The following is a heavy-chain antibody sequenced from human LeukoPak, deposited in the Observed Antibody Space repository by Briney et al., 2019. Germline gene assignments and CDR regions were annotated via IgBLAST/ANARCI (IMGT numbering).Heavy chain of an antibody. CDR1: GITLSNYG. V-gene: IGHV3-23*01. CDR3: AKRGVVIRVIRVGFHKEAYYFDS. CDR2: IRGSGGST. D-gene: IGHD3-22*01. J-gene: IGHJ4*02. Sequence: GGSLRLSCAVSGITLSNYGMSWVRQAPGEGLEWVAGIRGSGGSTNYADSVKGRFTSSRDNPKNTLYLQMNSLRAEDTAVYFCAKRGVVIRVIRVGFHKEAYYFDSWGQGARVTVSS.